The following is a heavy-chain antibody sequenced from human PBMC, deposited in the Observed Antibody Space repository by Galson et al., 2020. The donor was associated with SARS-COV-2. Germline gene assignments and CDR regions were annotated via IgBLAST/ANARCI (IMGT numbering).Heavy chain of an antibody. D-gene: IGHD6-6*01. CDR2: IYYTGST. V-gene: IGHV4-31*03. J-gene: IGHJ5*02. CDR1: GGSISNGGYY. CDR3: TRRLSLSTIAARLGWFDP. Sequence: SEILSLTCTVSGGSISNGGYYWSWIRQHPGKGLEWIGYIYYTGSTYYNPSLRSRVTISVDTSKNQFSLKLSSVTAADTAVYYCTRRLSLSTIAARLGWFDPWGQGNRVIVSS.